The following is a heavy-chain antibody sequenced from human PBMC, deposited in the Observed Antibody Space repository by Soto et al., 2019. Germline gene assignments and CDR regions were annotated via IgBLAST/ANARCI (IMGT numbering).Heavy chain of an antibody. CDR1: GGTFSSYA. CDR3: ARRRDSDSWYNN. Sequence: SVKVSCKASGGTFSSYAISWVRQAPGQGLEWMGGIIPIFGTANYAQKFQGRVTITADESTSTAYMELSSLRSEDTAVYYCARRRDSDSWYNNWGQGTLVTVSS. D-gene: IGHD2-15*01. V-gene: IGHV1-69*13. CDR2: IIPIFGTA. J-gene: IGHJ5*02.